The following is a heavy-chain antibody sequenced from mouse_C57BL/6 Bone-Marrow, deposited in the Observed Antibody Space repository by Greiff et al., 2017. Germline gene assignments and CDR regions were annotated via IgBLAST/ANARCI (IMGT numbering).Heavy chain of an antibody. CDR3: ARGNSNYYAMDY. V-gene: IGHV5-4*03. CDR2: ISDGGSYT. D-gene: IGHD2-5*01. CDR1: GFTFSSYA. Sequence: EVMLVESGGGLVKPGGSLKLSCAASGFTFSSYAMSWVRQTPEKRLEWVATISDGGSYTYYPDNVKGRFTISRDNAKNNLYLQMSHLKSEDTAMYYCARGNSNYYAMDYWGQGTSVTVSS. J-gene: IGHJ4*01.